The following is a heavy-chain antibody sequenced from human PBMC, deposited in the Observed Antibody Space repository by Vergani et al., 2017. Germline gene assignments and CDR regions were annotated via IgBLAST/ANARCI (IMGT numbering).Heavy chain of an antibody. CDR2: INPNSGGT. Sequence: QVQLVQSGAEVKKPGASVKVSCKASGYTFTGYYMHWVRQAPGQGLEWMGWINPNSGGTNYAQKFKGRVTITRDTSASTAYMELRSLRSEDTAVYYXARGVTIVVVDWGVPDYWGQGTLVTVSS. D-gene: IGHD3-22*01. J-gene: IGHJ4*02. CDR1: GYTFTGYY. V-gene: IGHV1-2*02. CDR3: ARGVTIVVVDWGVPDY.